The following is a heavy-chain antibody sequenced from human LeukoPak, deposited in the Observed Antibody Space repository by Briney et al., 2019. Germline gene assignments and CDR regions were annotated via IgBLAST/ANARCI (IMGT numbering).Heavy chain of an antibody. CDR1: GFTFSSYA. D-gene: IGHD2-2*01. J-gene: IGHJ4*02. CDR3: ARDMGYCSSSNCYTYYLDY. Sequence: GGSLRLSCAASGFTFSSYAMSWVRQAPGKGLEWVSYISGSGSSIYYADSVKGRFTIPRDNAKNSLYLQMNSLRGEDTAVYYCARDMGYCSSSNCYTYYLDYWGQGTLVTVSS. V-gene: IGHV3-48*03. CDR2: ISGSGSSI.